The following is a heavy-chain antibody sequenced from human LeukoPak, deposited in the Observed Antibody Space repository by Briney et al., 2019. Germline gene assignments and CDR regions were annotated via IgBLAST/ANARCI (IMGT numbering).Heavy chain of an antibody. Sequence: GRSLRLSCAASGFTFSSYGMHWVRQAPGKGLEWVAVIWYDGSNKYYADSVKGRFTISRDNSKNTLYLQMNSLRAEDTAVYYCAKDWAEYSSSERVYWGQGTLVTVSS. CDR1: GFTFSSYG. D-gene: IGHD6-6*01. CDR2: IWYDGSNK. V-gene: IGHV3-33*06. J-gene: IGHJ4*02. CDR3: AKDWAEYSSSERVY.